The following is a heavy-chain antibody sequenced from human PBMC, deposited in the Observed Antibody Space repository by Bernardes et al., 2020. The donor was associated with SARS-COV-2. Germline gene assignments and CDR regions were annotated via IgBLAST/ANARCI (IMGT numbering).Heavy chain of an antibody. CDR3: ARNKYSNGFDY. V-gene: IGHV5-51*01. J-gene: IGHJ4*02. D-gene: IGHD6-19*01. CDR1: GYTFRSYS. Sequence: GESLKISCTGSGYTFRSYSIGWVRQMPGKGLEWIGIIYPSDSETKYSPSFQGQVTISAVKSLSTAYLQWSSLKASDTAMYYCARNKYSNGFDYWGQGTLVTVSS. CDR2: IYPSDSET.